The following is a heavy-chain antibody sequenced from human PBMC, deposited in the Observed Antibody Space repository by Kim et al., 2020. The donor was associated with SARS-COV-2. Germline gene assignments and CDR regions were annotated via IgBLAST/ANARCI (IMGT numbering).Heavy chain of an antibody. CDR2: INWNGGST. J-gene: IGHJ6*02. V-gene: IGHV3-20*04. CDR3: ARWGYGDYSYYYYGMDV. Sequence: GGSLRLSCAASGFTFGDYGMSWVRQAPGKGLEWVSGINWNGGSTGYADSVKGRFTISRDNAKNSLYLQMNSLRAEDTALYYCARWGYGDYSYYYYGMDVWGQGTTVTVSS. D-gene: IGHD4-17*01. CDR1: GFTFGDYG.